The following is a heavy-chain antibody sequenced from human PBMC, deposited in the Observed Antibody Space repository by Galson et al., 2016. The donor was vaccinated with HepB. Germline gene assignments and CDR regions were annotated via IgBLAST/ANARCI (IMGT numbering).Heavy chain of an antibody. J-gene: IGHJ6*03. CDR1: GGTFSTYA. V-gene: IGHV3-21*01. CDR3: ARVGLDCSGGSCYPHNYYNYMDV. Sequence: SCKAPGGTFSTYAFNWVRQAPGKGLEWVSSITSASDYIYYGDSLKGRFAISRDNARNALYLQMNSLRAEDTAVYYCARVGLDCSGGSCYPHNYYNYMDVWGKGTTVTVSS. D-gene: IGHD2-15*01. CDR2: ITSASDYI.